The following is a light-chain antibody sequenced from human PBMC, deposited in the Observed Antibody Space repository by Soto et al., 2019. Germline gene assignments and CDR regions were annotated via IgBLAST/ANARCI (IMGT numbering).Light chain of an antibody. J-gene: IGKJ2*01. V-gene: IGKV1D-13*01. CDR3: QQFNNYPRT. CDR2: DAS. Sequence: AIQLTQSPSSLSASVGDRVTLTCRASQDISSALVWYQQKPGEAPKVLIYDASKLESGVPSRFSGGGSGTDFTLTIRNLQPEDLATYHCQQFNNYPRTFGQGTKLEIK. CDR1: QDISSA.